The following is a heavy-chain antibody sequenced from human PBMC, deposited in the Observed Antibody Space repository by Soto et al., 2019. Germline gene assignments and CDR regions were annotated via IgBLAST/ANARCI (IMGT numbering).Heavy chain of an antibody. V-gene: IGHV1-3*01. Sequence: PGGSLRLSCAASGFTFSSHAMHWVRQAPGQRLEWMGWINAGNGNTKYSQKFQGRVTITRDTSASTAYMELSSLRSEDTAVYYCASSANFWSGYFDYWGQGTLVTVSS. J-gene: IGHJ4*02. CDR2: INAGNGNT. D-gene: IGHD3-3*01. CDR1: GFTFSSHA. CDR3: ASSANFWSGYFDY.